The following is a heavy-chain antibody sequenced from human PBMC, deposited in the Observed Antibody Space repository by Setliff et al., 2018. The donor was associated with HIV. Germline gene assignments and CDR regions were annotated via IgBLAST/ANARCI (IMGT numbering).Heavy chain of an antibody. CDR3: EVAGQ. CDR2: IFSSGST. D-gene: IGHD6-19*01. CDR1: GDSISSYS. Sequence: PSETLSLTCTVSGDSISSYSWNWIRQSPGGGLEWIGFIFSSGSTKYNPSLKSRVTISVDTSKNQFSLKLRSVTAADTAVYYCEVAGQWGQGTLVTVSS. V-gene: IGHV4-4*09. J-gene: IGHJ4*02.